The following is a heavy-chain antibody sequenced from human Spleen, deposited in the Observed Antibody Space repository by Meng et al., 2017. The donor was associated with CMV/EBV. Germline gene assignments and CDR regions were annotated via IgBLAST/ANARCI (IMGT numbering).Heavy chain of an antibody. CDR3: AGGGSYYDFWSGYTPFDY. Sequence: ISSGGYYWNWIRQHPGKGLEWIGYIYYSGSTYYNPSLKSRVTISVDTSKNQFSLKLSSVTAADTAVYYCAGGGSYYDFWSGYTPFDYWGQGTLVTVSS. CDR2: IYYSGST. CDR1: ISSGGYY. D-gene: IGHD3-3*01. J-gene: IGHJ4*02. V-gene: IGHV4-31*02.